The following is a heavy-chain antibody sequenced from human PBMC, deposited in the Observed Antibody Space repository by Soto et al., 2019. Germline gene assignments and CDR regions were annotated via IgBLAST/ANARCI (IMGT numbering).Heavy chain of an antibody. Sequence: PSETLSLTCTVSGGSVSSGSYYWSWIRQPPGKGLEWIGYIYYSGSTNYNPSLKSRVTISVDTSKNQFSLKLSSVTAADTAVYYCARERGSGWPYYFDYWGQGTLVTVSS. CDR2: IYYSGST. J-gene: IGHJ4*02. CDR3: ARERGSGWPYYFDY. D-gene: IGHD6-19*01. CDR1: GGSVSSGSYY. V-gene: IGHV4-61*01.